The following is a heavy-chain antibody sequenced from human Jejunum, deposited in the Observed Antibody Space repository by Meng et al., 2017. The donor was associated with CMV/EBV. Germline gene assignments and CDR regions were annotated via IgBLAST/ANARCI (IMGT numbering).Heavy chain of an antibody. D-gene: IGHD6-13*01. J-gene: IGHJ4*02. CDR1: GFTFSNDW. CDR2: LNQDGSGE. CDR3: ARGTTGTPGTDY. V-gene: IGHV3-7*01. Sequence: AASGFTFSNDWMHWVRQSPGRGLEWVANLNQDGSGEYYVDSVKGRFTISRDNAKDSLYLQMNSLRVEDTAVYYCARGTTGTPGTDYWGQGTLVTVSS.